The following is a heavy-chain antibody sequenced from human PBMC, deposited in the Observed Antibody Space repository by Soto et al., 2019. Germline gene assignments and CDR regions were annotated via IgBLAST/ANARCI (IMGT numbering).Heavy chain of an antibody. CDR1: GFTFSSYS. J-gene: IGHJ3*02. CDR3: ARDSYCSTTSCYADAFDI. D-gene: IGHD2-2*01. V-gene: IGHV3-21*01. Sequence: EVQLVESGGGLVKPGGSLRLSCAASGFTFSSYSMNWVRQAPGKGLEWVSSISSSSSYIYYAYSLKGRFTISRDNAKNSLYLQMNSLRAEDTAVYYCARDSYCSTTSCYADAFDIWGQGTMFTVSS. CDR2: ISSSSSYI.